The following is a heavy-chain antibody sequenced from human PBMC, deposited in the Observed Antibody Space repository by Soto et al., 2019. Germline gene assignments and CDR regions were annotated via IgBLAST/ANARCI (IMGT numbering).Heavy chain of an antibody. D-gene: IGHD3-10*01. CDR2: ISPHKDNT. CDR3: ARDLDGSGSYYTKY. CDR1: GYTFSSIG. Sequence: QVQLVQSEAEVKKPGASVKVSCKTSGYTFSSIGISWVRQAPGQGLEWMGWISPHKDNTYYAQRLQGRVTMTTDTSTSTAYMELRSLRSDDTAVYFCARDLDGSGSYYTKYWGQGTLVTVSS. J-gene: IGHJ4*02. V-gene: IGHV1-18*01.